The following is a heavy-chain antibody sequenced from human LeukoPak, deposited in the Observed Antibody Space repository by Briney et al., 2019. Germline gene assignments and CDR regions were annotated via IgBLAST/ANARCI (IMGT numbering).Heavy chain of an antibody. V-gene: IGHV3-30*02. CDR1: GFSFSGYG. CDR3: ARGFTAVAGTPEGAFDI. J-gene: IGHJ3*02. CDR2: IRYDGSNE. D-gene: IGHD6-19*01. Sequence: GGSLRLSCAASGFSFSGYGMHWVRQAPGKGLEWVAFIRYDGSNEYYADSVKGRFTISRDKSKNTLSLQMNSLRAEDTAVYYCARGFTAVAGTPEGAFDIWGQGTMVTVSS.